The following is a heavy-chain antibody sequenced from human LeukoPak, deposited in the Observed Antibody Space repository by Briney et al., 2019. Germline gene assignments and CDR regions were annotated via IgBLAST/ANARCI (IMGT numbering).Heavy chain of an antibody. D-gene: IGHD1-1*01. J-gene: IGHJ4*02. CDR3: ARGAGTGNYYAY. V-gene: IGHV3-7*01. CDR2: INLDGSEK. CDR1: GFTFTDYW. Sequence: GGSLRLSCAASGFTFTDYWMTWVRQAPAKGLEWVANINLDGSEKWYVDSVRGRFTISRDNARNSLYLQMNGLRADDTAVYYCARGAGTGNYYAYWGQGTLVTVSS.